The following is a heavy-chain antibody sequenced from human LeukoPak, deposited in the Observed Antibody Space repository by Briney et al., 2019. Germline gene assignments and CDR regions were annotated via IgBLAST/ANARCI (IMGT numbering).Heavy chain of an antibody. CDR3: ARVDDQKSGSYFEGAFDI. D-gene: IGHD1-26*01. Sequence: GGSLRLSCAASGFTFSDYYMSWIRQAPGKGLEWVSCISSSGSSIYYADSVKGRFTISRDNAKNSLYLQMNSLRAEDTALYHCARVDDQKSGSYFEGAFDIWGQGTMVTVSS. J-gene: IGHJ3*02. CDR1: GFTFSDYY. CDR2: ISSSGSSI. V-gene: IGHV3-11*01.